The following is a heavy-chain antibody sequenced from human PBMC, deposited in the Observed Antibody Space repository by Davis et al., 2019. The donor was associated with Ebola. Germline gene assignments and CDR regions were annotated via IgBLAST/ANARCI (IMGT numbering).Heavy chain of an antibody. Sequence: GESLKISCAGFAFSFGTYGMHWVRQAPGKGLEWVQNLSYDGSHTSSIDSVKGRFTISRDNSKNTLYLQMNSLRVEDTAVYFCAKESCPNSGPYCTYFDVWGQGTQVTVSS. D-gene: IGHD3-10*01. V-gene: IGHV3-30*18. CDR2: LSYDGSHT. CDR3: AKESCPNSGPYCTYFDV. CDR1: AFSFGTYG. J-gene: IGHJ4*02.